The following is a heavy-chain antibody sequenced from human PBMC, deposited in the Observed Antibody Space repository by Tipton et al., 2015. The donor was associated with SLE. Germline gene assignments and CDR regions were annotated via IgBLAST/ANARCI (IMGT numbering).Heavy chain of an antibody. Sequence: QLVQSGAEVKKPGESLKISCKGSGYSFTSYWIDWVRQMPGKGLEWMGIINPGDSDTTYSPSFQGQVTISADKSTSTAYLQWSSLKASDTAVYYCARRREYSSSRGAFDHWGQGTLVTVSS. CDR3: ARRREYSSSRGAFDH. J-gene: IGHJ4*02. CDR1: GYSFTSYW. D-gene: IGHD6-6*01. CDR2: INPGDSDT. V-gene: IGHV5-51*03.